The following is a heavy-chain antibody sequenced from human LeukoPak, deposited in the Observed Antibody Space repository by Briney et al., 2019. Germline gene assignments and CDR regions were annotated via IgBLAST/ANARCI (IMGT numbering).Heavy chain of an antibody. V-gene: IGHV3-23*01. J-gene: IGHJ4*02. D-gene: IGHD3-3*01. CDR3: AKRTDFWSGFTPFDY. Sequence: PGGSLRLSWAASGFTFSSYAMSWVRQAPGKGLEWVSAISGSGGSTYYADSVKGRFTISRDNSKNTLYLQMNSLRAEDTAEYYCAKRTDFWSGFTPFDYWGQGTLVTVSS. CDR1: GFTFSSYA. CDR2: ISGSGGST.